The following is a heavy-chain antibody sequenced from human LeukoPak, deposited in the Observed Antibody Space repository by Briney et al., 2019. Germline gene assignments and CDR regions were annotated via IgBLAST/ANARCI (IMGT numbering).Heavy chain of an antibody. CDR2: INPNSDT. V-gene: IGHV1-2*02. Sequence: ASVRVSCKASGYTFTYSYMHWMRQAPGQGLEWMGWINPNSDTNYAQKVQGRGTMTRDTAISTADMELKSMRCDEAGDYYWWRDRGRNSCDFWGQGTLVTVSS. CDR1: GYTFTYSY. D-gene: IGHD4-23*01. CDR3: WRDRGRNSCDF. J-gene: IGHJ4*02.